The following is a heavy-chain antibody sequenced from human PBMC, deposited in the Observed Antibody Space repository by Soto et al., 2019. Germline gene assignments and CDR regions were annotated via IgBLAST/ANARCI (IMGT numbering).Heavy chain of an antibody. Sequence: ASVKVSCKASGYTFTSYDINWVRQATGQGLEWMGWMNPNSGNTGYAQKFQGRVTMTRNTSISTAYMELSSLRSEDTAVYYCARRRAYYHDSRGYLYYYGMDVWGQGTTVTVSS. D-gene: IGHD3-22*01. CDR3: ARRRAYYHDSRGYLYYYGMDV. CDR1: GYTFTSYD. J-gene: IGHJ6*02. CDR2: MNPNSGNT. V-gene: IGHV1-8*01.